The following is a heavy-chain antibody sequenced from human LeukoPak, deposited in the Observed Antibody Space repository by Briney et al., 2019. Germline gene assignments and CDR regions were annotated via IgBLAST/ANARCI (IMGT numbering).Heavy chain of an antibody. CDR3: AREMEDSSSSYAFDI. CDR2: IIPIFGTA. V-gene: IGHV1-69*06. D-gene: IGHD6-6*01. Sequence: ASVKVSCKASGGTFSSYAISWVRQAPGQGLEWMGGIIPIFGTANYAQKFQGRVTITADKSTSTAYMELSSLRSDDTAVYYCAREMEDSSSSYAFDIWGQGTMVTVSS. CDR1: GGTFSSYA. J-gene: IGHJ3*02.